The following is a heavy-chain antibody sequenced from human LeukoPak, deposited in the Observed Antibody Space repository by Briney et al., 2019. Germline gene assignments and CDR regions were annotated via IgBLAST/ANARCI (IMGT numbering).Heavy chain of an antibody. CDR1: GGSISSYY. Sequence: SETLSLTCTVSGGSISSYYWSWIRQPPGKGLEWIGYIYYSGSTNYNPFLKSRVTISVDTSKNQFSLKLSSVTAADTAVYYCARAPNYYYYYMDVWGKGTTVTVSS. CDR3: ARAPNYYYYYMDV. CDR2: IYYSGST. V-gene: IGHV4-59*01. J-gene: IGHJ6*03.